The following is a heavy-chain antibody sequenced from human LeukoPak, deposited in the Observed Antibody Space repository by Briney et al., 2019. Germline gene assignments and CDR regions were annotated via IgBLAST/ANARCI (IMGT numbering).Heavy chain of an antibody. J-gene: IGHJ3*02. CDR3: ARDFLSLPPSRWDVGGTNGFDI. CDR1: GFTFSSYT. CDR2: ISMSSSYI. D-gene: IGHD1-26*01. V-gene: IGHV3-21*01. Sequence: GGSLRLSYAASGFTFSSYTMNWVRQAPGKGLEWVSSISMSSSYIYYADSVKGRFTISRDNAKNTLYLQMDSLRGEDTAVYYCARDFLSLPPSRWDVGGTNGFDIWGQGTMVTVSS.